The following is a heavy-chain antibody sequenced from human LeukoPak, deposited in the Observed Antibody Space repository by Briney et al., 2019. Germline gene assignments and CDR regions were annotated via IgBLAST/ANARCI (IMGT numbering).Heavy chain of an antibody. CDR1: GGTFSSYA. CDR3: ARSFMYDILTGSLLTYFDY. D-gene: IGHD3-9*01. Sequence: SVKVSCKASGGTFSSYAISWVRQAPRQGLEWMGGIIPIFGTANYAQKFQGRVTITTDESTSTAYMELSSLRSEDTAVYYCARSFMYDILTGSLLTYFDYWGQGTLVTVSS. J-gene: IGHJ4*02. V-gene: IGHV1-69*05. CDR2: IIPIFGTA.